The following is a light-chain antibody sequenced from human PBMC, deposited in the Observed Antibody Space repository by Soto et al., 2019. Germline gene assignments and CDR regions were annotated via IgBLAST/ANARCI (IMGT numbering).Light chain of an antibody. CDR2: DAS. V-gene: IGKV3-11*01. CDR3: QQRSNWPPIT. CDR1: QRVKTF. Sequence: EIVLTQSPATLSLSPGERATLSCRASQRVKTFLVWYQQRPGQAPRLLIHDASHRAAGIPARFSGSGFGTDFTLTISSLEPEDAAFYYCQQRSNWPPITFGQGTRLEIK. J-gene: IGKJ5*01.